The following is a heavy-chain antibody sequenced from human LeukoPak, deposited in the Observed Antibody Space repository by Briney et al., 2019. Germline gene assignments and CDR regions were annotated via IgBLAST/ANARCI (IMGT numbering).Heavy chain of an antibody. CDR3: AREVAARPYYFDY. J-gene: IGHJ4*02. Sequence: SETLSLTCTVSGGSINSYYWSWIRQGPGKGLEWIGYIYYSGSTNYNPSLKSRVTISVDTSKNQFSLKLSSVTAADTAVYYCAREVAARPYYFDYWGQGTLVTVSS. CDR1: GGSINSYY. V-gene: IGHV4-59*01. CDR2: IYYSGST. D-gene: IGHD6-6*01.